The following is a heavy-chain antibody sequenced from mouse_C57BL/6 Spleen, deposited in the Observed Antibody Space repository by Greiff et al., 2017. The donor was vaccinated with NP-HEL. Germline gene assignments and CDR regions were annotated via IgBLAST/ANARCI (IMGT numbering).Heavy chain of an antibody. Sequence: QVQLQQPGAELVKPGASVKLSCKASGYTFTSYWMQWVKQRPGQGLEWIGEIDPSDSYTNYNQKFKGKATLTVDTSSSTAYMQLSSLTSEDSAVYYCAVITPVPFDYWGQGTTLTVSS. J-gene: IGHJ2*01. CDR1: GYTFTSYW. CDR3: AVITPVPFDY. V-gene: IGHV1-50*01. CDR2: IDPSDSYT. D-gene: IGHD1-1*01.